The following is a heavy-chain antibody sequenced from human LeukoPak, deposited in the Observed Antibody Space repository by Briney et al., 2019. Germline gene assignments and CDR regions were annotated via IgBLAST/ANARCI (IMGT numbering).Heavy chain of an antibody. D-gene: IGHD4-11*01. J-gene: IGHJ4*02. CDR2: IWSDGTNQ. Sequence: PGRSLRLSCAASGFTFSHYGFHWVRQAPGKGLEWVAVIWSDGTNQFYADSVKGRFTISRDYSQKTVYLEMHSPRTEDTAMYYCAKDAQRGFDYSNSLEYWGPGTLVTVSS. CDR1: GFTFSHYG. CDR3: AKDAQRGFDYSNSLEY. V-gene: IGHV3-33*06.